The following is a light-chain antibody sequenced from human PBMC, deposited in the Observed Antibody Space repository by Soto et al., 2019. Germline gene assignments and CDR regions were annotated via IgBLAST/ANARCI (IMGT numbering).Light chain of an antibody. CDR3: QQRSVWPIT. CDR1: QSVSTY. CDR2: DAS. Sequence: EVVMTQSPATLSVSPGEGASLSCRASQSVSTYLAWYQQKPGQAPRLLIYDASNRATGIPARFSGSGSATDFTLTISSLEPEDFAVYYCQQRSVWPITFGQGTRLEIK. J-gene: IGKJ5*01. V-gene: IGKV3-11*01.